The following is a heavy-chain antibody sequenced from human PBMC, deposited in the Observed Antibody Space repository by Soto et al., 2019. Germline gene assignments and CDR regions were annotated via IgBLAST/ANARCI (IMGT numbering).Heavy chain of an antibody. Sequence: ASVKVSCKASGSTFPNYYMHWVRQAPGQGLEWLGIITPTGGGRTKYSQKFQGRIRLTEDTSTDTAFMELNSLKSEDTAIYYCATTRTTYVYDFDSWGQGTLVTVSS. CDR3: ATTRTTYVYDFDS. V-gene: IGHV1-46*01. CDR2: ITPTGGGRT. CDR1: GSTFPNYY. J-gene: IGHJ4*02. D-gene: IGHD3-16*01.